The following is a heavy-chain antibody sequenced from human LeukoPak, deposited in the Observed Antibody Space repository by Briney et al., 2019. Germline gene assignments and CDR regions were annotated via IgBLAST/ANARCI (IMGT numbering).Heavy chain of an antibody. D-gene: IGHD6-19*01. Sequence: SETLSLTCTVSGGSVSSGTYYWSWIRQPPGKGLEWIGYIYYSGSSNYNPSLKSRVTISVDTSKNHFSLKLSSVTAADTAVYYCARVGYSSGWYNAFDIWGQGTMVTVSS. V-gene: IGHV4-61*03. CDR3: ARVGYSSGWYNAFDI. J-gene: IGHJ3*02. CDR2: IYYSGSS. CDR1: GGSVSSGTYY.